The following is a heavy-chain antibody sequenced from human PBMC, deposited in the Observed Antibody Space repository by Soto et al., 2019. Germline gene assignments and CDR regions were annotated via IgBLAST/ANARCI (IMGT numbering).Heavy chain of an antibody. Sequence: QLHLQESGPGLVKPSETLSLTCTVSGGSISSSTHDWGWIRQPPGKGLEWIGSIYYSGTTYYNPSLKSRVTISIDTSKNQFALTLRSVTAADTAVYYCARSSNWYFDYWGQGTLVTVSS. CDR1: GGSISSSTHD. J-gene: IGHJ4*02. CDR3: ARSSNWYFDY. CDR2: IYYSGTT. D-gene: IGHD6-13*01. V-gene: IGHV4-39*01.